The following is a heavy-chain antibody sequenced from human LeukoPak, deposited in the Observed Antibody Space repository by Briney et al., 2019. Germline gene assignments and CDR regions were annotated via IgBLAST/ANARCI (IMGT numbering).Heavy chain of an antibody. CDR3: AKSANKYNLNYGPFDF. CDR1: GFTFSSYA. CDR2: ISGSGGTT. V-gene: IGHV3-23*01. D-gene: IGHD1-7*01. Sequence: AGGSLRLSCPASGFTFSSYAMSWVRQAPGKGLEWVSGISGSGGTTYYADSVKGRFTVSRDTSKNTLYLQMNSLRADDTAVYYCAKSANKYNLNYGPFDFWGQGILVTVSS. J-gene: IGHJ4*02.